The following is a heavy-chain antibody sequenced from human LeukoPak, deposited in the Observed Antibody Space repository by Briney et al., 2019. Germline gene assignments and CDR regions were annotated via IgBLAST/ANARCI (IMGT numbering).Heavy chain of an antibody. D-gene: IGHD3-22*01. CDR1: GFTFSSYS. Sequence: PGGSLRLSCAASGFTFSSYSMNWVRQAPGKGLEWVSSISSSSSYIYYADSVKGRFTISRDNAKNSLYLQMNSLRAEDTAVYYCARAYDSSGSTGGYWGQGTLVTVSS. V-gene: IGHV3-21*01. CDR2: ISSSSSYI. J-gene: IGHJ4*02. CDR3: ARAYDSSGSTGGY.